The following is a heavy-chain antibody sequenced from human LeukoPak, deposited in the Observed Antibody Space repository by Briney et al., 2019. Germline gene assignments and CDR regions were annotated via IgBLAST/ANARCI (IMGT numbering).Heavy chain of an antibody. J-gene: IGHJ4*02. V-gene: IGHV3-7*01. CDR2: IKQDGSEK. D-gene: IGHD3-10*01. CDR1: GFTFSNHW. CDR3: AREGVPYAGDY. Sequence: GGSLRLSCEASGFTFSNHWMRWVRQAPGKGLEWVANIKQDGSEKNYVDPVKGRFTISRDNAKNAQYLQMNSLRAEDTAVYYCAREGVPYAGDYWGQGTLVTVSS.